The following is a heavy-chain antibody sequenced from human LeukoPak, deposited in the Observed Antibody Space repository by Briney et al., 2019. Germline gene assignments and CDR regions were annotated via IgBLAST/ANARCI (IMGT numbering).Heavy chain of an antibody. J-gene: IGHJ6*03. D-gene: IGHD3-3*01. V-gene: IGHV1-8*01. Sequence: ASVKVSCKASGYTFTSYDINWVRQATGQGLEWMGWMNPNSGNTVYAQKYQGRVTMTRNTSISTAYMELSSLRSEDTAVYYCARVPIIDFWSGYYYYYYYYMDVWGKGTTVTVSS. CDR3: ARVPIIDFWSGYYYYYYYYMDV. CDR2: MNPNSGNT. CDR1: GYTFTSYD.